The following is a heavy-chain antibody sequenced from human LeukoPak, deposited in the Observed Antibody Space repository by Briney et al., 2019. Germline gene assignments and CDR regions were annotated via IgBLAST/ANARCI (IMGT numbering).Heavy chain of an antibody. J-gene: IGHJ5*02. D-gene: IGHD3-22*01. Sequence: PGGSLRLSCAASGFTFSSYAMSWVRQAPGKGLEWVSAISASGGTTYYADSMKGRFTMSRDNSKNTLFLQMNSLRAEDTAIYYCAKGASSAFFNWFDPWGQGTLVTVSS. CDR2: ISASGGTT. CDR1: GFTFSSYA. V-gene: IGHV3-23*01. CDR3: AKGASSAFFNWFDP.